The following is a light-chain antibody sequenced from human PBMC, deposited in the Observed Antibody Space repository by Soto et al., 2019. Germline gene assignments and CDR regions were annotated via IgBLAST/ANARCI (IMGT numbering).Light chain of an antibody. J-gene: IGKJ2*01. CDR2: AAS. CDR1: QGIRND. Sequence: AIPMTQSPSSLSASVGDRVTITCRASQGIRNDLGWYQQKPGKAPKLLIYAASSLQSGVPSRFSGSGSGTDFTLTISSLQPEDFAAYYCLQDYNYPYTFGQGTKLEIK. CDR3: LQDYNYPYT. V-gene: IGKV1-6*01.